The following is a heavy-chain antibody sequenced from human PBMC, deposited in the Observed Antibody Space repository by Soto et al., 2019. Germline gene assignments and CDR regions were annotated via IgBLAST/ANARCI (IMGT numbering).Heavy chain of an antibody. J-gene: IGHJ6*02. V-gene: IGHV1-58*01. CDR3: ATSIAAAGTSYYYYGMDV. D-gene: IGHD6-13*01. CDR1: GFTFTSSA. CDR2: IVVGSGNT. Sequence: GASVKVSCKASGFTFTSSAVQWVRQARGQRLEWIGWIVVGSGNTNYAQKFQERVTITRDKSTSTAYMELSSLRSEDTAVYYCATSIAAAGTSYYYYGMDVWGQGTTVTVSS.